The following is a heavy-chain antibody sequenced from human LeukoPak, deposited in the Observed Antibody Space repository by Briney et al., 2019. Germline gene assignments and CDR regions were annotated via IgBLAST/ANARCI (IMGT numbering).Heavy chain of an antibody. V-gene: IGHV4-34*01. CDR2: INHSGST. CDR1: GGSFSGYY. J-gene: IGHJ3*02. CDR3: ARAAPGIAVAGPRKAFDI. D-gene: IGHD6-19*01. Sequence: KPSETLSLTCAVYGGSFSGYYWSWIRQPPGKGLEWIGEINHSGSTNYNPSLKSRVTISVDTSKNQFSLKLSSVTAADTAVYYCARAAPGIAVAGPRKAFDIWGQGTMVTVSS.